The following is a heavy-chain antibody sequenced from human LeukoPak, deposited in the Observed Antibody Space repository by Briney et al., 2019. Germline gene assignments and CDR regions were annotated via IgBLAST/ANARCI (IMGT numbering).Heavy chain of an antibody. V-gene: IGHV4-38-2*02. CDR2: IYHSGST. CDR3: AREGVGPSF. J-gene: IGHJ3*01. CDR1: GYSISSGYY. Sequence: PSETLSLTCTVSGYSISSGYYWGWIRQPPGKGLEWIGSIYHSGSTYYNPSLKSRVTISVDTSKNQFSLKLSSVTAADTAVYYCAREGVGPSFWGQGTMVTVSS. D-gene: IGHD1-26*01.